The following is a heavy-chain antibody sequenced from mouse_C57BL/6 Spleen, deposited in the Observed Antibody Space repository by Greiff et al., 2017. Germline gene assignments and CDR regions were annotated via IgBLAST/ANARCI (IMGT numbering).Heavy chain of an antibody. V-gene: IGHV1-55*01. J-gene: IGHJ3*01. CDR2: IYPGSGST. CDR1: GYTFTSYW. CDR3: ARNSYYGNLFAY. D-gene: IGHD2-1*01. Sequence: VQLQQPGAELVKPGASVKMSCKASGYTFTSYWITWVKQRPGQGLEWIGDIYPGSGSTNYNEKFKSKATLTVDTSSSTAYMQLSSLTSEDSAVYYCARNSYYGNLFAYWGQGTLVTVSA.